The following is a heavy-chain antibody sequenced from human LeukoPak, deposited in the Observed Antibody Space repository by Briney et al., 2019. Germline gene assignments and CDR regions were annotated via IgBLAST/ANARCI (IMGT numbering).Heavy chain of an antibody. J-gene: IGHJ5*02. CDR2: IYYSGST. Sequence: SETLSLTCTVSGGSISSGDYYWSWIRQPPGKGLEWIGYIYYSGSTYYNPSLKSRVTISVDTSKNQFSLKLSSVTAADTAVYYCARGTVAGQGGYNWFDPRGQGTLVTVSS. V-gene: IGHV4-30-4*08. CDR3: ARGTVAGQGGYNWFDP. D-gene: IGHD6-19*01. CDR1: GGSISSGDYY.